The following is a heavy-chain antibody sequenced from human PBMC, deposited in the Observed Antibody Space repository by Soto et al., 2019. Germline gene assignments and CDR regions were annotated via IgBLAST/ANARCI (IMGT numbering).Heavy chain of an antibody. CDR2: INWNSGIT. V-gene: IGHV3-9*01. J-gene: IGHJ5*02. Sequence: EVQLVESGGGLVQPGKSLKLSCVAIGFTFEDHAMHWIRQVPGKGLEWVAGINWNSGITGYADSVKGRFTISRDNANKSLHLEMNSLKSEDTALYYCTKGRGALTGVSNWFDPWGQGTPVTVSS. CDR3: TKGRGALTGVSNWFDP. CDR1: GFTFEDHA. D-gene: IGHD2-15*01.